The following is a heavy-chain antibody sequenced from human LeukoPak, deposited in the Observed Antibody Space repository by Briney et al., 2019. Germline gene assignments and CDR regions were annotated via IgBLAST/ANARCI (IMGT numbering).Heavy chain of an antibody. J-gene: IGHJ6*03. V-gene: IGHV4-34*01. CDR1: GGSFSGYY. D-gene: IGHD3-22*01. CDR3: ARVGGYYYYYYYYCMDV. CDR2: INHSGST. Sequence: SETLSLTCAVYGGSFSGYYWSWIRQPPGKGLEWIGEINHSGSTNYNPSLKSRVTISVDTSKNQFSLKLSSVTAADTAVYYCARVGGYYYYYYYYCMDVWGKGTTVTVSS.